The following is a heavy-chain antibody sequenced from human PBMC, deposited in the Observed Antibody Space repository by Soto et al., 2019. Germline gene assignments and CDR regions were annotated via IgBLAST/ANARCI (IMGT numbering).Heavy chain of an antibody. V-gene: IGHV1-18*01. CDR1: GYTFTNYG. D-gene: IGHD2-21*02. CDR2: ISVYNGNI. Sequence: QVQLVQSGAEVKKPGASVKVSCKASGYTFTNYGISWVRQSPGQGLEWMVWISVYNGNINYAKKLQGSITMTTDTSTSTAYMELRSLRSDDTAMYYCASSYCGGNCYSNLTLDYYYSGMDVWGQGTTVTVSS. CDR3: ASSYCGGNCYSNLTLDYYYSGMDV. J-gene: IGHJ6*02.